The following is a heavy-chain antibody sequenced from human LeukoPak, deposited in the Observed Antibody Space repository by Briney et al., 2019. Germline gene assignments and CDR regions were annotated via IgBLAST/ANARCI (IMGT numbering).Heavy chain of an antibody. CDR2: ISAYNGNT. CDR1: GYTFTSYG. D-gene: IGHD3-22*01. J-gene: IGHJ4*02. CDR3: AREEHYYDSGGYFSNYFDY. Sequence: GASVKVSCKASGYTFTSYGISWVRQAPGQGLEWMGWISAYNGNTNYAQKLQGRVTMTTDTSTSTAYMELRSLRSDDTAVYYCAREEHYYDSGGYFSNYFDYWGQGTLVTVSS. V-gene: IGHV1-18*01.